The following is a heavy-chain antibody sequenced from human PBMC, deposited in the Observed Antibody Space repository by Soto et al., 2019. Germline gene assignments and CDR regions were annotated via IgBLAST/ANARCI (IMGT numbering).Heavy chain of an antibody. CDR1: GGTFSSYA. J-gene: IGHJ4*02. D-gene: IGHD6-13*01. CDR3: ARSKVKQQLAPVDY. V-gene: IGHV1-69*01. CDR2: IIPIFGTA. Sequence: KVSCKASGGTFSSYAISWVRQAPGQGLEWMGGIIPIFGTANYAQKFQGRVTITADESTSTAYMELSSLRSEDTAVYYCARSKVKQQLAPVDYWGQGTLVTVSS.